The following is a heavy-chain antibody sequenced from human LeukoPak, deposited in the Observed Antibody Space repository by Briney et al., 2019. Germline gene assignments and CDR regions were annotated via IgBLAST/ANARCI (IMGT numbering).Heavy chain of an antibody. D-gene: IGHD3-10*01. V-gene: IGHV3-21*01. J-gene: IGHJ4*02. CDR3: ATATVITMVRGVIEDY. Sequence: GGSLRLSCAASGFTFSSYSMNWVRQAPGKGLEWVSSISSSSSYIYYADSVKGRFTISRDNAKNSLYLQMNSLRAEDTAVYYCATATVITMVRGVIEDYWGQGTLVTVSS. CDR2: ISSSSSYI. CDR1: GFTFSSYS.